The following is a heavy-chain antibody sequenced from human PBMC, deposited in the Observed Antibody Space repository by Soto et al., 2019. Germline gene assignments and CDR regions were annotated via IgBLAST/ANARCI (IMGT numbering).Heavy chain of an antibody. V-gene: IGHV1-69*01. D-gene: IGHD2-2*01. J-gene: IGHJ6*02. Sequence: QVQLVQSGAEVKKPGSSVKVSCKACGGTFSSYAISWVRQAPGQGHEWMGGIIPISGTANYAQKFQGRVTITADESTSTAYMELSSLRSEDTAVYYCARSQGSSTSLEIYYYYYYGMDVWGQGTTVTVSS. CDR2: IIPISGTA. CDR1: GGTFSSYA. CDR3: ARSQGSSTSLEIYYYYYYGMDV.